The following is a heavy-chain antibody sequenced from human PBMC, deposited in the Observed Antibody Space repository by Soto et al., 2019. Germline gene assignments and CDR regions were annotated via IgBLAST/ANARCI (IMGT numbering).Heavy chain of an antibody. J-gene: IGHJ4*02. CDR2: IYSGGST. V-gene: IGHV3-53*01. Sequence: HPGGSLRLSCAASGFAVSSNYVSWVRPAPGKGLEWVSVIYSGGSTYYADSVKGRFTISRDNSKNTLYLQMNSLRAEDTAVYYCARLNHVLLWPLDYWGQGTLVTVSS. CDR3: ARLNHVLLWPLDY. D-gene: IGHD3-10*01. CDR1: GFAVSSNY.